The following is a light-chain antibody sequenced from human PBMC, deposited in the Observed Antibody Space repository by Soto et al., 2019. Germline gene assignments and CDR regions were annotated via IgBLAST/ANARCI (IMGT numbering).Light chain of an antibody. J-gene: IGKJ3*01. CDR2: LAT. V-gene: IGKV1-9*01. Sequence: DIQLTQSPSLLSASIGDRVTITCRASQDISRYLAWYQQKPGTAPRLLISLATTLQGGVPSRFSGSGSGTEFTLTISSLQPEDIATYYRQQLDLYPITFGPGTAVNIK. CDR1: QDISRY. CDR3: QQLDLYPIT.